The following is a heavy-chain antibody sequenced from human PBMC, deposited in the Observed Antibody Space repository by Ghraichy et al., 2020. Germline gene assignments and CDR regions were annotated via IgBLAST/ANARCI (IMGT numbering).Heavy chain of an antibody. CDR2: IKEDGSDK. V-gene: IGHV3-7*03. Sequence: SCAASGFTFSNFWMDWVRQAPGRGLEWVANIKEDGSDKYYVDSVRGRFTISRDNAKNSLYLQMNSLRAEDTAVYYCASRRVVAGRYHAFDIWGQGTMVTVSS. D-gene: IGHD6-19*01. CDR1: GFTFSNFW. CDR3: ASRRVVAGRYHAFDI. J-gene: IGHJ3*02.